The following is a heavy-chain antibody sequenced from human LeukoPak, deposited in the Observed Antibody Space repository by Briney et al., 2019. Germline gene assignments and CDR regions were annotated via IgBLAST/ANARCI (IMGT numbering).Heavy chain of an antibody. Sequence: ASVKVSCTASGYTFTSYGISWVRQAPGQGLEWMGWISAYNGNTNYAQKLQGRVTMTTDTSTSTAYMELRSLRSDDTAVYYCARVLSDDFWSGLLYYYYYYGMDVWGQGTTVTVSS. J-gene: IGHJ6*02. CDR3: ARVLSDDFWSGLLYYYYYYGMDV. CDR2: ISAYNGNT. V-gene: IGHV1-18*01. D-gene: IGHD3-3*01. CDR1: GYTFTSYG.